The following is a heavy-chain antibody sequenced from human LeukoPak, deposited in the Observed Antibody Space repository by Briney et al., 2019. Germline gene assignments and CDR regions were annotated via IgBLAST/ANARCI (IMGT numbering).Heavy chain of an antibody. CDR1: GFTFSSYD. V-gene: IGHV3-13*01. D-gene: IGHD1-1*01. Sequence: GGSLRLSCAASGFTFSSYDMHWVRQATGKGLEWVSAIGTAGDTYYPGSVKGRFTISRENAKNSLYLQMNSLRAGDTAVYYCARAKYNWNGLDAFDIWGQGTTVTVSS. CDR3: ARAKYNWNGLDAFDI. CDR2: IGTAGDT. J-gene: IGHJ3*02.